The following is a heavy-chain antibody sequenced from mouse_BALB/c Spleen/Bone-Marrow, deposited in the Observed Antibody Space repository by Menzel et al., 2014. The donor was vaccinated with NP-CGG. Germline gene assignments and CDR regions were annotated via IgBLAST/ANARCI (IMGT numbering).Heavy chain of an antibody. D-gene: IGHD2-1*01. Sequence: QVQLQQSGAELVKPGAPVRLSCKASGYSFTSYWMNWVKQRPGRGLEWIGRIDPSDSKTHYNQKFKDKATLTVDKSSSTDYIQLSSLTSEDSAVYYCARDQFYYGNYEFVYWGQGTLVTVSA. V-gene: IGHV1-69*02. J-gene: IGHJ3*01. CDR2: IDPSDSKT. CDR3: ARDQFYYGNYEFVY. CDR1: GYSFTSYW.